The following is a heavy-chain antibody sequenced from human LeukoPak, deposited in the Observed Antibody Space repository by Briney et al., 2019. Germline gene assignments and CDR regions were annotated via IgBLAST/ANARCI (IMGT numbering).Heavy chain of an antibody. CDR1: GFTFSNYW. CDR2: IKQDGSEK. D-gene: IGHD2-2*01. Sequence: PGGSLRLSCAASGFTFSNYWMSWVRQAPGKGLEWVANIKQDGSEKFYVDSVKGRFTISRDNAKNSLYLQMNSLRAEDTAVYYFARNQLLSRYYFDYWGQGTLVTVSS. J-gene: IGHJ4*02. CDR3: ARNQLLSRYYFDY. V-gene: IGHV3-7*01.